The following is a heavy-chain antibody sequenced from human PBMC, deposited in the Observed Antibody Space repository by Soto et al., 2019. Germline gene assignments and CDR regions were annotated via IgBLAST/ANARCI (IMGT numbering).Heavy chain of an antibody. Sequence: QVQLEESGGGLVKPGGSLRLSCAASGFNFRDYYFNWIRRAPGKGLEWVSYISGSGSIIYYADSVKGRFTISRDNAKNSVYLQMNSLRDEDTAVYYCARDHDSSGKIHYDYGMVVWGQGTTVTVS. D-gene: IGHD3-22*01. CDR3: ARDHDSSGKIHYDYGMVV. CDR2: ISGSGSII. J-gene: IGHJ6*02. CDR1: GFNFRDYY. V-gene: IGHV3-11*01.